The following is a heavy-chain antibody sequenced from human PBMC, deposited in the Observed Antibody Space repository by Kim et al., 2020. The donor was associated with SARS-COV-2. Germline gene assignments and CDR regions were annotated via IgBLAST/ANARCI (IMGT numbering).Heavy chain of an antibody. Sequence: GGSLRLSCVASGFTFDTYAMSWVRQAPGKGLEWVSFISGNGVNKFYADSVRGRFTISRDNSKDTLYLQMNSLRDEDTALYYCAKVVVMDGYNYYYYYGMDVWGQGTTVTVSS. D-gene: IGHD3-22*01. CDR2: ISGNGVNK. CDR1: GFTFDTYA. J-gene: IGHJ6*02. V-gene: IGHV3-23*01. CDR3: AKVVVMDGYNYYYYYGMDV.